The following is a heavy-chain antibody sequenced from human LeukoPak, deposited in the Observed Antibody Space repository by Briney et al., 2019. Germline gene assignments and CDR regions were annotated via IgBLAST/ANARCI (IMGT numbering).Heavy chain of an antibody. Sequence: GASVKVSCKASGYTFTSYGISWVRQAPGQGLEWMGWISAYNGNTNYAQKLQGRVTMTTDTSTSTAYMELRSLRSDDTAVYYCARAEYSSGGYKAHPQLPDYWGQGTLVTVSS. J-gene: IGHJ4*02. CDR3: ARAEYSSGGYKAHPQLPDY. CDR1: GYTFTSYG. V-gene: IGHV1-18*01. CDR2: ISAYNGNT. D-gene: IGHD6-19*01.